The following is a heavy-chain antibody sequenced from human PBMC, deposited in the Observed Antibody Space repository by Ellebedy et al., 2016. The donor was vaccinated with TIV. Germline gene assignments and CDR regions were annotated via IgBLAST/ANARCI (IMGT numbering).Heavy chain of an antibody. J-gene: IGHJ4*02. CDR1: GFTVSSNY. D-gene: IGHD3-10*01. CDR2: IYSGGST. Sequence: GESLKISCAASGFTVSSNYMSWVRQAPGKGLEWVSVIYSGGSTYYADSVKGRFTISRDNSKNTLYLQMNSLRAEDTAVYYCVIGSGSANPFDYWGQGTLVTVSS. V-gene: IGHV3-66*01. CDR3: VIGSGSANPFDY.